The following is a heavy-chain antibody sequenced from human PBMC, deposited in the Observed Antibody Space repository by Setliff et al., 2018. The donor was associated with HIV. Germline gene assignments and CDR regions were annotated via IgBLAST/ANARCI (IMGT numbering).Heavy chain of an antibody. CDR1: GGSISSNNW. D-gene: IGHD1-26*01. V-gene: IGHV4-4*02. J-gene: IGHJ1*01. CDR2: IYHGGST. Sequence: SETLSLTCAVSGGSISSNNWWSWVRQPPGKGLEWIGEIYHGGSTNYNSSLKSRVTISVDTSKNQFSLKVSSVTAADTAVYYCARQSSGSPEYFQHWGQGTLVTVSS. CDR3: ARQSSGSPEYFQH.